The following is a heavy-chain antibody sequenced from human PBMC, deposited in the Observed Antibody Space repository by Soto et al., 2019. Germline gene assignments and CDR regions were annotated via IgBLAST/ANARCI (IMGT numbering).Heavy chain of an antibody. CDR2: ISYDGSNK. CDR1: GFTFSSYG. Sequence: PGGSLRLSCAASGFTFSSYGMHWVRQAPGKGLEWVAVISYDGSNKYYADSVKGRFTISRDNSKNTLYLQMNSLRAEDTAVYYCAKDSYSSSYYFDYWGQGTLVTAPQ. J-gene: IGHJ4*02. D-gene: IGHD6-6*01. V-gene: IGHV3-30*18. CDR3: AKDSYSSSYYFDY.